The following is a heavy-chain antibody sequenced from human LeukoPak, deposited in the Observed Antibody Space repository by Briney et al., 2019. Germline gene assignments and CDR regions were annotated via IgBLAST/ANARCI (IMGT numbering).Heavy chain of an antibody. CDR2: INHSGST. Sequence: KPSETLSLTCAVYGGSFSGYYWSWIRQPPGKGLEWIGEINHSGSTNYNPSLKSRVTISVDTSKNQLSLKLSSVTAADTAVYYCARGTRDFDYWGQGTLVTVSP. CDR3: ARGTRDFDY. V-gene: IGHV4-34*01. CDR1: GGSFSGYY. J-gene: IGHJ4*02.